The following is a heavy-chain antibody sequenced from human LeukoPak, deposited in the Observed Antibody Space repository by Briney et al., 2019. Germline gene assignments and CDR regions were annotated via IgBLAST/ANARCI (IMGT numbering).Heavy chain of an antibody. CDR2: SYYSGST. J-gene: IGHJ4*02. CDR1: GGSISSSNYY. V-gene: IGHV4-39*07. CDR3: ARRWGYSSSPHFDY. Sequence: SETLSLTCTVSGGSISSSNYYWGWIRQPPGKGLEWIGSSYYSGSTYYNPSLKSRVTISVDTSKNQFSLKPSSVPAADTAVYYCARRWGYSSSPHFDYWGQGTLVTVSS. D-gene: IGHD6-6*01.